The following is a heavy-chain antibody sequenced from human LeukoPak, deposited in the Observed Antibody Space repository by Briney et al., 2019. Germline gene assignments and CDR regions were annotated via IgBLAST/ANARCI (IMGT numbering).Heavy chain of an antibody. CDR2: IKSKIDGGTT. Sequence: GGSLRLSCAASGFTFTDAWMTWVRQAPGKGLEWVGRIKSKIDGGTTDYAPPVKGRFTISRDDSKNMLYLQMNSLKTEDTAVYYCTTSIVLTWSDYWGQGTLATVSS. D-gene: IGHD2-15*01. CDR3: TTSIVLTWSDY. CDR1: GFTFTDAW. J-gene: IGHJ4*02. V-gene: IGHV3-15*01.